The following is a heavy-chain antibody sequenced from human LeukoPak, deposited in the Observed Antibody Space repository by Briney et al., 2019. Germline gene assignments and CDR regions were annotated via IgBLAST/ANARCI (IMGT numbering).Heavy chain of an antibody. V-gene: IGHV3-23*01. CDR1: GFTLSSYA. J-gene: IGHJ4*02. CDR2: FSGSSGTT. CDR3: AKEYYNILTSYYPTPFDS. Sequence: PGGSLRLSCAASGFTLSSYAMSWVRQAPGKGLEWVSTFSGSSGTTYYADFVKGRFTISRDKSKNTLYLQMNSLRAEDTAVYYCAKEYYNILTSYYPTPFDSWGQGSLVTVSS. D-gene: IGHD3-9*01.